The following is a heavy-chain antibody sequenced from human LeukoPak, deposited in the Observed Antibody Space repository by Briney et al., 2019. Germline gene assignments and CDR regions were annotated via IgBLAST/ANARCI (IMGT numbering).Heavy chain of an antibody. CDR1: GGSISGHY. J-gene: IGHJ4*02. Sequence: SETLSLTCTVSGGSISGHYWSWIRQPPGKGLEWIGYIYYSGSTSYNPSLKSRVTMSVDTSKKQFSLNLSSVTAADTAVYYCARYFYERSGYYILDCWGQGTLVTVSS. V-gene: IGHV4-59*11. D-gene: IGHD3-22*01. CDR3: ARYFYERSGYYILDC. CDR2: IYYSGST.